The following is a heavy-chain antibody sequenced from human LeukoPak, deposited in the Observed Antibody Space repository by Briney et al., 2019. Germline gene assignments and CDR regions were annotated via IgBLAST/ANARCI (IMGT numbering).Heavy chain of an antibody. CDR1: GGSISTSSYY. CDR2: IYYTGTT. V-gene: IGHV4-39*07. D-gene: IGHD3-10*01. J-gene: IGHJ3*02. Sequence: PSETLSLTCTVSGGSISTSSYYWGWIRQSPAKGLEWIGSIYYTGTTYYNLSLRSRLTISVNTSKNQFSLKLSSVTAEDTAVYYCARGGVEVGLAFDIWGQGTMVTVSS. CDR3: ARGGVEVGLAFDI.